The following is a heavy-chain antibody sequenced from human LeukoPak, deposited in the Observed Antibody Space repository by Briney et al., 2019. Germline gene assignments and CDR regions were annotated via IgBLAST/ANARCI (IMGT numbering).Heavy chain of an antibody. CDR1: GFTFSDYG. D-gene: IGHD2-2*01. V-gene: IGHV3-30*03. CDR3: AGGLRVPAGRNDY. CDR2: ISYDGSTK. Sequence: GGSLRLSCAASGFTFSDYGMHWVRQAPGKGLEWVAVISYDGSTKYYADSVKGRFTISRDNAKNSLYLQMNSLSTEDTAVYYCAGGLRVPAGRNDYWGQGTLVTVSS. J-gene: IGHJ4*02.